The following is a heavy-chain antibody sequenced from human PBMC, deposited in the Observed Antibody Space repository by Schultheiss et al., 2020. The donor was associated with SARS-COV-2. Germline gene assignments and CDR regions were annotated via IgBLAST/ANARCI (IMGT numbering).Heavy chain of an antibody. CDR1: GYTFTGYY. CDR3: ARDFRATVTFDS. J-gene: IGHJ4*02. Sequence: ASVKVSCRASGYTFTGYYMHWVRQAPGQGLEWMGWINPNSGGTNYAQKFQDRVTLTRDTSITTVYMELSRLKSDDTAMYYCARDFRATVTFDSWGQGTLVTVSS. V-gene: IGHV1-2*02. D-gene: IGHD4-17*01. CDR2: INPNSGGT.